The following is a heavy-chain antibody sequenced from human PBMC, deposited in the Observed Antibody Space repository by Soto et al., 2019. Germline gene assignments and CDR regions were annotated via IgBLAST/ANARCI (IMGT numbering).Heavy chain of an antibody. CDR3: AKESTGRVRNMFDM. V-gene: IGHV3-30*18. Sequence: QVPLVQSGGGVVQPGRSLRLSCAASGFIFSTYGMHWVRQAPGQGLVWVAVISPAGKVQYYADYVKGRFTISRDNSKNTLYRQRNSLRADDTAVYYCAKESTGRVRNMFDMWGQGTMGTVSS. D-gene: IGHD3-10*01. CDR1: GFIFSTYG. CDR2: ISPAGKVQ. J-gene: IGHJ3*02.